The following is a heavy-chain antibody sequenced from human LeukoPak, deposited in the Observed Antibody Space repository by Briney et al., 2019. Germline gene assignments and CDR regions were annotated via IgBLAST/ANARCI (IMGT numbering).Heavy chain of an antibody. CDR3: ARWEITMARGSHFDY. CDR1: GYTLTSYY. D-gene: IGHD3-10*01. J-gene: IGHJ4*02. V-gene: IGHV1-46*01. CDR2: INPSGGST. Sequence: GASVKVSCKASGYTLTSYYMHWVRQAPGQGLEWMGIINPSGGSTSYAQKFQGRVTMTRDTSTSTVYMELSSLRSEDTAVYYCARWEITMARGSHFDYWGQGTLVTVSS.